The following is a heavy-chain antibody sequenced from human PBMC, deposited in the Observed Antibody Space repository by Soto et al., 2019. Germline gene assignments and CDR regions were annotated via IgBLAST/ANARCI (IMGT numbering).Heavy chain of an antibody. V-gene: IGHV4-59*01. Sequence: KPSETLSLTCTVSGGSISSYYWSWIRQPPGKGLEWIGYIYYSGSTNYNPSLKSRVTISVDTSKNQFSLKLSSVTAADTAVYYCARKYYDFWSGHFDYWGQGTLVTVSS. D-gene: IGHD3-3*01. CDR3: ARKYYDFWSGHFDY. CDR1: GGSISSYY. CDR2: IYYSGST. J-gene: IGHJ4*02.